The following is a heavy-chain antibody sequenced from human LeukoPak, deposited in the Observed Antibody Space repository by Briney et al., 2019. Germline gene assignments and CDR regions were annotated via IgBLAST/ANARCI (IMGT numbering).Heavy chain of an antibody. D-gene: IGHD3-22*01. J-gene: IGHJ5*02. CDR1: GGSISSSSYY. CDR2: IYYSGST. V-gene: IGHV4-39*01. CDR3: ARHDSSGYLYNWFDP. Sequence: PSETLSPTCTVSGGSISSSSYYWGWIRQPPGKGQEWIGRIYYSGSTYYNPSLKSRVTISVDTSKNQFSLKLSSVTAADTAVYYCARHDSSGYLYNWFDPWGQGTLVTVSS.